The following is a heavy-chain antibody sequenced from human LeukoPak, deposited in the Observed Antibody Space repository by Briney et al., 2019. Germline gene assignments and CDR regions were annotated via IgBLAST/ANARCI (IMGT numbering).Heavy chain of an antibody. J-gene: IGHJ5*02. CDR1: GFTVSSNY. Sequence: GGSLRLSCAASGFTVSSNYMSWVRQAPGKGLEWVSVIYSGGSTYYADSVKGRFAISRDNSKNTLYLQMDSLRADDTAVYYCARLLQWPNWFDPWGQGTLVTVSS. CDR2: IYSGGST. D-gene: IGHD3-3*01. CDR3: ARLLQWPNWFDP. V-gene: IGHV3-66*04.